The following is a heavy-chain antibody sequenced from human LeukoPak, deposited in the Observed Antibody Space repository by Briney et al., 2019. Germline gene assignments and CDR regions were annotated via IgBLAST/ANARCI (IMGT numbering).Heavy chain of an antibody. J-gene: IGHJ4*02. CDR3: ARGAPLNRNALDY. Sequence: SETLSLTCTVSGGSISSSSYHWGWIRQPPGKGLEWTGSIYYSGSTYYNPSLKSRVTISVDTSKNQFSLKLSSVTAADTAVYYCARGAPLNRNALDYWGQGTLVTVSS. CDR2: IYYSGST. CDR1: GGSISSSSYH. V-gene: IGHV4-39*07.